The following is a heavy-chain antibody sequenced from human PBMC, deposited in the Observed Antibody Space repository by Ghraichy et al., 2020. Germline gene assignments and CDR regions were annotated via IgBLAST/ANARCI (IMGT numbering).Heavy chain of an antibody. Sequence: GGSLRLSCAATGFAFSNYWMHSVRQVPGKGLVWVSRINSDGSSTTYADSGKGRFTISRDNTKNTLYLEMSSLRPEDTALYYCARDGDFDYGGNSLGYWGQGTLVTVSA. CDR1: GFAFSNYW. CDR2: INSDGSST. V-gene: IGHV3-74*01. J-gene: IGHJ4*02. D-gene: IGHD4-23*01. CDR3: ARDGDFDYGGNSLGY.